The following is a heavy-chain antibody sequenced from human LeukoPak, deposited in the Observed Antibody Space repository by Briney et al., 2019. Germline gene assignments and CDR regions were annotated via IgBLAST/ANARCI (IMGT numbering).Heavy chain of an antibody. V-gene: IGHV3-7*01. Sequence: GGSLRLSCAASGFTFSSYWMSWVRQAPGKGLEWVANIKQDGSEKYYVDSVKGRFTISRDNDKNSLYLQMNSLRAEDTAVYYCARSLRYFDWLHTSYYFDYWGQGTLVTVSS. J-gene: IGHJ4*02. D-gene: IGHD3-9*01. CDR3: ARSLRYFDWLHTSYYFDY. CDR2: IKQDGSEK. CDR1: GFTFSSYW.